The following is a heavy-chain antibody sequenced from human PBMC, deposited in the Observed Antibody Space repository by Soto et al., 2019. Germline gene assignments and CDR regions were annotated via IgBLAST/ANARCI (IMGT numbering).Heavy chain of an antibody. V-gene: IGHV4-4*07. CDR2: IYTSGST. Sequence: SETLSLTCTVSGGSISSYYWSWIRQPAGKGLEWIGRIYTSGSTNYNPSLKSRVTMSVDTSKNQFSLKLSSVTAADTAVYYCARDTYYYDSSGYYWTYYFDYWGQGTLVTVSS. D-gene: IGHD3-22*01. J-gene: IGHJ4*02. CDR3: ARDTYYYDSSGYYWTYYFDY. CDR1: GGSISSYY.